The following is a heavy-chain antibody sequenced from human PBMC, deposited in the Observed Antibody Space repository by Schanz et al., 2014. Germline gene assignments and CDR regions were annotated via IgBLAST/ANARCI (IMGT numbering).Heavy chain of an antibody. Sequence: QVQLVQSGAEVKKPGSSMKVSCKASGGTFSTYPINWLRQAPGQGLEWMGRIIPIHGIVNYAQRFQDRVRITADKFTSTAYMELSSLRSDDTAVYYCARAFGCYDPAGALDYWGQGTLVTVSS. V-gene: IGHV1-69*02. D-gene: IGHD5-12*01. CDR3: ARAFGCYDPAGALDY. CDR2: IIPIHGIV. CDR1: GGTFSTYP. J-gene: IGHJ4*02.